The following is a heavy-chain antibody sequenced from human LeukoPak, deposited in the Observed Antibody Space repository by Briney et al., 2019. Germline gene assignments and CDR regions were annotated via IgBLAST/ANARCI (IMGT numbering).Heavy chain of an antibody. CDR1: GFTLTNHA. J-gene: IGHJ1*01. Sequence: GGSLRLSCAVSGFTLTNHAVSWVRQAPGKGLEWLGRIKRETDGGTIDYAAPVKGRFTISRDDSRNTLYLQMDSLKIEDTAVYYCTTDRYYDNSELQFQHWGQGTLVTVSS. CDR2: IKRETDGGTI. CDR3: TTDRYYDNSELQFQH. D-gene: IGHD3-22*01. V-gene: IGHV3-15*01.